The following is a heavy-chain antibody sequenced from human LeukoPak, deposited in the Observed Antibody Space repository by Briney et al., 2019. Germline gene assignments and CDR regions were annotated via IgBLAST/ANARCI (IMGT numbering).Heavy chain of an antibody. V-gene: IGHV1-18*01. CDR3: ARVKFKSDFWSGYTANWFDP. D-gene: IGHD3-3*01. Sequence: AASVKVSCKASGYTFTSYGISWVRQAPGQGLEWMGWISAYNGNTNYAQKLQGRVTMTTDTSTSTAYMELRSLRSDDTAVYYCARVKFKSDFWSGYTANWFDPWGQGTLVTVSS. J-gene: IGHJ5*02. CDR2: ISAYNGNT. CDR1: GYTFTSYG.